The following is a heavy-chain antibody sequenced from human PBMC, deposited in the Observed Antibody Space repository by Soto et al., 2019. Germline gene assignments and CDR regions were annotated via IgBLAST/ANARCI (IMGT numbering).Heavy chain of an antibody. V-gene: IGHV3-30*18. CDR2: ISYDGTNK. Sequence: QVQLVESGGGVVQPGRSLRLSCPATGFSFSTYGMHWVRQAPGKGLECVAVISYDGTNKYYADSVKGRVTISRGNSKNTLYLQMNSLRVEDTAMYDCAKEDEGLRLGELSLYLDYWGQGTLVTVAS. D-gene: IGHD3-16*02. J-gene: IGHJ4*02. CDR1: GFSFSTYG. CDR3: AKEDEGLRLGELSLYLDY.